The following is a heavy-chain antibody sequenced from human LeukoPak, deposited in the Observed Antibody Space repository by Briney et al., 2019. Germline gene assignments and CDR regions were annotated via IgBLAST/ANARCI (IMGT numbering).Heavy chain of an antibody. Sequence: PSETLFLTCTVSGGSISSYYWRCIRQPPGKGLEWIGYIYTSGSTNYNPSLKSRVTISVDTSKNQFSLKLSSVTAAGTAVYYCARHQSGDYFDYWGQGTLVTVSS. D-gene: IGHD3-10*01. V-gene: IGHV4-4*09. CDR1: GGSISSYY. CDR3: ARHQSGDYFDY. CDR2: IYTSGST. J-gene: IGHJ4*02.